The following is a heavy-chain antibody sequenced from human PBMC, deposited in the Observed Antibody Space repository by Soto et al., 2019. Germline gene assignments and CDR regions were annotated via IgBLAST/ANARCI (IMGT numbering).Heavy chain of an antibody. J-gene: IGHJ6*02. CDR2: ISYDGSNK. Sequence: QVQLVESGGGVVQPGRSLRLSCAASGFTFSSYGMHWVRQAPGKGLEWVAVISYDGSNKYYADSVKGRFTISRDNSKNTLYLQMNSLRAEDTAVYYCAKASEHYDFWSGLYSGPSYYGMDVWGQGTTVTVSS. CDR3: AKASEHYDFWSGLYSGPSYYGMDV. V-gene: IGHV3-30*18. D-gene: IGHD3-3*01. CDR1: GFTFSSYG.